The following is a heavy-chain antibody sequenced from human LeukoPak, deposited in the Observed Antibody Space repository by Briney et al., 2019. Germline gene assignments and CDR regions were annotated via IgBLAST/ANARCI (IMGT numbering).Heavy chain of an antibody. Sequence: GGSLRLSCAASGLTFSSYWMTCVRQAPGKGLEWVAHINEDGSRTYSVDSVKGRFTISRDNAKNSLYLQMNSLRAEDTAVYYCARPSGYCSGGGGSCFPFDYWGQGTLVTVSS. CDR3: ARPSGYCSGGGGSCFPFDY. CDR1: GLTFSSYW. V-gene: IGHV3-7*05. CDR2: INEDGSRT. D-gene: IGHD2-15*01. J-gene: IGHJ4*02.